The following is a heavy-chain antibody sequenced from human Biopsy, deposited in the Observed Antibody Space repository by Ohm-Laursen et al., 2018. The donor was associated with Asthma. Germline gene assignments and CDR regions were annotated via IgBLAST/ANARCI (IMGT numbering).Heavy chain of an antibody. V-gene: IGHV4-34*01. CDR1: GLSSSAYY. CDR3: ARMNTLIQAANYFSYAMDV. D-gene: IGHD3-9*01. CDR2: SDHRGNT. Sequence: SDTLSLTCSMYGLSSSAYYWTWIRQTPGKGLEWIGESDHRGNTNTNATLKSRVTISKAKSANEFSLKVNSVTAADTAVYYCARMNTLIQAANYFSYAMDVWGQGTTVTVSS. J-gene: IGHJ6*02.